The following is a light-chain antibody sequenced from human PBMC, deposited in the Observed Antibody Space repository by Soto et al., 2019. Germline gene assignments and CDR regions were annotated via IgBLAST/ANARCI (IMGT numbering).Light chain of an antibody. CDR3: QHFGNSLWT. CDR1: QSVASRN. Sequence: TQSPSTLSASVGDRVTITCRASQSVASRNLAWYQQRSGQAPRLLIYGTSSRAIHTPDRFSGSGSGTDFTLTISDLEPEDFAVYFCQHFGNSLWTFGQGTKVEI. J-gene: IGKJ1*01. CDR2: GTS. V-gene: IGKV3-20*01.